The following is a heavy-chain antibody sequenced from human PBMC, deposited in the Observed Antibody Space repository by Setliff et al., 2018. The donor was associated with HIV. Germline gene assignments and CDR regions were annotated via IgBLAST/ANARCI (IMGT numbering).Heavy chain of an antibody. V-gene: IGHV7-4-1*02. J-gene: IGHJ5*02. D-gene: IGHD4-17*01. CDR1: GYNFENYA. CDR3: ARGLYGDYGGDLNWLDP. Sequence: ASVKVSCKTSGYNFENYAINWVRQAPGQGLEWMGWINANSGSPTYAQAFTGRFFLSVDTAVATAYLRINNLKTEDTAVYFCARGLYGDYGGDLNWLDPWGHGTRVTV. CDR2: INANSGSP.